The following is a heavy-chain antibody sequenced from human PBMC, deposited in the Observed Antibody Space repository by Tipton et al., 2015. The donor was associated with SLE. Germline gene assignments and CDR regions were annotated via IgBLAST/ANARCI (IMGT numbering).Heavy chain of an antibody. CDR3: ARLSY. CDR2: INHSGST. CDR1: GGSFSGYF. J-gene: IGHJ4*02. Sequence: TLSLTCAVYGGSFSGYFWSGIRPPPGKGLEWIGEINHSGSTNYNPSLKSRVTISVDTSKNQFSLKLSSVTAADTAVYYCARLSYWGQGTLVTVSS. V-gene: IGHV4-34*01.